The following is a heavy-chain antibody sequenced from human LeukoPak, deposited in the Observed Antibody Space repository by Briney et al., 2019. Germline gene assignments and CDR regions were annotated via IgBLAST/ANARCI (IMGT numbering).Heavy chain of an antibody. D-gene: IGHD3-9*01. V-gene: IGHV3-21*01. CDR3: ARDPAYYDILTGYPRYGMDV. CDR1: GFAFSSYS. CDR2: IINSSSYI. J-gene: IGHJ6*04. Sequence: GGSLRLSCAASGFAFSSYSKNRGRQPLPGRGQGWSSIINSSSYIYYADSVKGRFTISTDNAKNYLYLKMDNLIAEDTAVYCCARDPAYYDILTGYPRYGMDVWGKGTTVTVSS.